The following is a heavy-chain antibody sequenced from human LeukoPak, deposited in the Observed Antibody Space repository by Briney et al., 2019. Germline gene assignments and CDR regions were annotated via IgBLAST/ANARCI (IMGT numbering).Heavy chain of an antibody. D-gene: IGHD3-10*01. CDR1: GFTFSSYG. V-gene: IGHV3-21*01. CDR3: ARENGSGKDY. CDR2: ISSSSSYI. Sequence: PGGSLRLSCAASGFTFSSYGMSWVRQAPGKGLEWVSSISSSSSYIYYADSVKGRFTISRDNAKNSLYLQMNSLRAEDTAVYYCARENGSGKDYWGQGTLVTVSS. J-gene: IGHJ4*02.